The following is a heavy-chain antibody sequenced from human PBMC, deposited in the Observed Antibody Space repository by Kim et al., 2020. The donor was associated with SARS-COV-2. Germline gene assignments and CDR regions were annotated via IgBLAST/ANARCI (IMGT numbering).Heavy chain of an antibody. J-gene: IGHJ4*02. CDR1: GGSISGYY. CDR3: ASYCSGDGCFSRASFAY. V-gene: IGHV4-59*01. CDR2: IYYTGST. Sequence: SETLSLTCTVSGGSISGYYWSWIRQPPRKELEWIGYIYYTGSTSYNPSLRSRVDISLDTSKKQFSLKLSSVTAADTAVYYCASYCSGDGCFSRASFAYWGQGIQVPVSS. D-gene: IGHD2-15*01.